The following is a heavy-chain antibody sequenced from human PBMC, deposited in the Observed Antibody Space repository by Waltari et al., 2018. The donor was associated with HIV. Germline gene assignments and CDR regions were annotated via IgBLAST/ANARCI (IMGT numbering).Heavy chain of an antibody. CDR2: IWYDGINT. CDR1: GSIFKPNA. J-gene: IGHJ4*02. CDR3: AKDEGMYSGNFPFDS. Sequence: QVHLVKSASVVVQPGRSLTVAVVASGSIFKPNAMHGVRPAPGMGLEWGASIWYDGINTYYPESVRGRFSVSRDNSKNTLFLQMNSLRLEDTAKYYCAKDEGMYSGNFPFDSWGQGTLVTVSS. V-gene: IGHV3-30*18. D-gene: IGHD1-26*01.